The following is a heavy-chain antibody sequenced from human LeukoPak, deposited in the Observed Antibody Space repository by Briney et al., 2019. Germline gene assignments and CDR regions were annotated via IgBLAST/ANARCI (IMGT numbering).Heavy chain of an antibody. CDR1: GYTFTSYY. D-gene: IGHD2-15*01. CDR2: INPSGGST. J-gene: IGHJ4*02. Sequence: ASVKVSCKASGYTFTSYYIHWVRQAPGQGLERMGIINPSGGSTSYAQKFQGRVTMTRDTSTSTVYMELSSLRSEDTAVYYCARVSSGSRIFDYWGQGTLVTVSS. V-gene: IGHV1-46*01. CDR3: ARVSSGSRIFDY.